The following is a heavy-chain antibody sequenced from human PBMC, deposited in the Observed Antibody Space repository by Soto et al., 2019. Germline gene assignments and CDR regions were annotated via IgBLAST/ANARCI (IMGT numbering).Heavy chain of an antibody. V-gene: IGHV3-15*01. Sequence: GGSLRLSCAASGFTFSSYAMSWVRQAPGKGLEWVGRIKSKTDGGTTDYAAPVKGRFTISRDDSKNTLYLQMNSLKTEDTAVYYCTTDSTGYSSSWYGNYYYGMDVWGQGTTVTVSS. CDR2: IKSKTDGGTT. D-gene: IGHD6-13*01. CDR1: GFTFSSYA. J-gene: IGHJ6*02. CDR3: TTDSTGYSSSWYGNYYYGMDV.